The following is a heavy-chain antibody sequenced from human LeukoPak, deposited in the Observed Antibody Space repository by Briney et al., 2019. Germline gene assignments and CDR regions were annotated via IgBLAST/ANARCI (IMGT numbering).Heavy chain of an antibody. CDR3: ARRTFYYYGSGSTHNWFDP. D-gene: IGHD3-10*01. J-gene: IGHJ5*02. CDR2: INHSGST. Sequence: PSETLSLTCAVYGGSFSGYYWSWIRQPPGKGLEWIGEINHSGSTNYNPSLKSRVTISVDTSKNQFSLKLSSVTAADTVVYDCARRTFYYYGSGSTHNWFDPWGQGTLVTVSS. CDR1: GGSFSGYY. V-gene: IGHV4-34*01.